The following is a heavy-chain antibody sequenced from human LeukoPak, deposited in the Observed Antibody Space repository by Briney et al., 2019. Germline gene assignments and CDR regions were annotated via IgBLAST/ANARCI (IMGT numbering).Heavy chain of an antibody. D-gene: IGHD3-10*01. J-gene: IGHJ4*02. CDR3: ANVEAMNCYGSASPYSPN. CDR2: IRYDGTNT. CDR1: GFTFSNYG. Sequence: GGSLRLSCAASGFTFSNYGMHWVRQAPGKGLEWVAFIRYDGTNTYYLDSVKGRFTISRDNSRDTLFLQMNSLRAEDTALYYCANVEAMNCYGSASPYSPNWGQGTLVTVSS. V-gene: IGHV3-30*02.